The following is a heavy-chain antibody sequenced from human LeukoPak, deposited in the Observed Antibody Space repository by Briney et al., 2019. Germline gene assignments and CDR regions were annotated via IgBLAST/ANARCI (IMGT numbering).Heavy chain of an antibody. CDR2: ISSVVTYK. CDR3: ARDAYGGNSGYYFAC. V-gene: IGHV3-30*04. CDR1: GFTFSTFA. D-gene: IGHD4-23*01. Sequence: PGRSLRLSCAASGFTFSTFAMHWVRQAPGKGLEWVAIISSVVTYKYYAASGKGRFTISRDNSKNTLYLQMNSLRAEDTAVYYCARDAYGGNSGYYFACWGQGALVTVSS. J-gene: IGHJ4*02.